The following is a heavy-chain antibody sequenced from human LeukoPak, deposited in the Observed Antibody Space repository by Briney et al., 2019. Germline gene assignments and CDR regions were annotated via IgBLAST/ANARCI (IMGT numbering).Heavy chain of an antibody. CDR1: GGSISSSSYY. V-gene: IGHV4-39*07. CDR3: ARATGTTLPRKIGY. D-gene: IGHD1-1*01. Sequence: SETLSLTCTVSGGSISSSSYYWGWIRQPPGKGLEWIGSIYYSGSTYYNPSLKSRVTISVDTSKNQFSLKLSSVTAADTAVYYCARATGTTLPRKIGYWGQGTLVTVSS. CDR2: IYYSGST. J-gene: IGHJ4*02.